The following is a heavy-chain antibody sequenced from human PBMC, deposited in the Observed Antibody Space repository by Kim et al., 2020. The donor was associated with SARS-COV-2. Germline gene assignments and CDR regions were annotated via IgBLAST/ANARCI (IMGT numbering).Heavy chain of an antibody. CDR3: ARDKVRVSSAWFDP. D-gene: IGHD3-10*01. J-gene: IGHJ5*02. Sequence: NLQGRVTMTTDKSTSTGYMEMGSLRSDDTAVYYCARDKVRVSSAWFDPWGQGTLVTVSS. V-gene: IGHV1-18*01.